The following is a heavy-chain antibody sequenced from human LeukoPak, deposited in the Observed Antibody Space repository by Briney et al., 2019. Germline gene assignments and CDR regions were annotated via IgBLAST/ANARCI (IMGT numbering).Heavy chain of an antibody. CDR2: IKLDGSNK. V-gene: IGHV3-7*01. CDR3: ARDPTGPYYYYMDV. CDR1: GFTFSSYW. J-gene: IGHJ6*03. Sequence: GGSLRLSCAASGFTFSSYWMSWVRQAPGKGLEWVANIKLDGSNKYYADSGKGRFTISIDNSKNTLYRQMNSLRAEDTAVYYCARDPTGPYYYYMDVWGKGTTVTVSS. D-gene: IGHD7-27*01.